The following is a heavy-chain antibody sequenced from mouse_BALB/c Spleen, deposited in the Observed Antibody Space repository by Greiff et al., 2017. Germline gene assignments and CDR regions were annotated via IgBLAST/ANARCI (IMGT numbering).Heavy chain of an antibody. Sequence: QVQLQQSGAELAKPGASVKMSCKASGYTFTSYWMHWVKQRPGQGLEWIGYINPSTGYTEYNQKFKDKATLTEDKSSSTAYMQLSSLTSEDSAVYYCARDFYEAMDYWGQGTSVTVSS. CDR1: GYTFTSYW. J-gene: IGHJ4*01. V-gene: IGHV1-7*01. CDR2: INPSTGYT. CDR3: ARDFYEAMDY.